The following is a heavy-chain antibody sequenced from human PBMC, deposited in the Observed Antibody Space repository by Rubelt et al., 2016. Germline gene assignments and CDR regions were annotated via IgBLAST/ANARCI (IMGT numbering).Heavy chain of an antibody. CDR3: ARGLDNYGY. CDR1: GGSFSGYY. D-gene: IGHD3-16*01. J-gene: IGHJ4*02. Sequence: QVQLQQWGAGLLKPSETLSLTCAVYGGSFSGYYWSWIRQPPGKGLEWIGEINHSGSTNYNPSLKRRVTISGDTAKNQVARKLSCVTAADTAVYYCARGLDNYGYWGQGTLVTVSS. V-gene: IGHV4-34*01. CDR2: INHSGST.